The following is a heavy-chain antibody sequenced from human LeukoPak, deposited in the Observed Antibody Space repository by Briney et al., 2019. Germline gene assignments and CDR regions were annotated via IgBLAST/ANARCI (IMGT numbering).Heavy chain of an antibody. Sequence: PGGSLRLSCAASGFTFSTYTMNWVRQAPGKGLEWVSTVSDSSDVHYSDSVKGRFTISRDNARNSLYLQMNSLRDEDTAVYCCARDGLHTAHFDYWGQGTLVTVSS. CDR1: GFTFSTYT. CDR2: VSDSSDV. CDR3: ARDGLHTAHFDY. J-gene: IGHJ4*02. V-gene: IGHV3-48*02. D-gene: IGHD5-18*01.